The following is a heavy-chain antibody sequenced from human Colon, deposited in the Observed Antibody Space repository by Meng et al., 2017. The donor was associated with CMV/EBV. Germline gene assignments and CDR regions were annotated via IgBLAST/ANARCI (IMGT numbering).Heavy chain of an antibody. CDR2: INPNSGGT. D-gene: IGHD3-22*01. CDR1: GYTFTDNY. V-gene: IGHV1-2*02. CDR3: ARGKNYYDSSGYRKGLDY. Sequence: QRQLGQAGAEVKKPGASVKVSCKASGYTFTDNYMHWVRQAPGQGLEWMGWINPNSGGTNYAQKFQGRVTMTRDTSISTAYMELSRLRSDDTAVYYCARGKNYYDSSGYRKGLDYWGQGTLVTVSS. J-gene: IGHJ4*02.